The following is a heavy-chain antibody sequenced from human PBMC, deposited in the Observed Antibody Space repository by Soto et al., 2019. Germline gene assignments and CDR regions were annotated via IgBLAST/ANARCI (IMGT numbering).Heavy chain of an antibody. V-gene: IGHV4-31*03. J-gene: IGHJ4*02. CDR2: IYYSGST. D-gene: IGHD4-4*01. Sequence: PSETLSLTCTFSGGSISSGGYYWSWIRQHPGKGLEWIGYIYYSGSTYYNPSLKSRVTISVDTSKNQFSLKLSSVTAADTAVYYCACNSEPPFFYYWGQGTLVTVSS. CDR1: GGSISSGGYY. CDR3: ACNSEPPFFYY.